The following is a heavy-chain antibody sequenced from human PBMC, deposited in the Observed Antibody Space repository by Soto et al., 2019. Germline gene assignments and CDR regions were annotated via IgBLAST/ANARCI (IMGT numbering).Heavy chain of an antibody. V-gene: IGHV1-69*13. D-gene: IGHD2-2*01. J-gene: IGHJ6*02. CDR3: ARDRGDIVVVPAAMRPYYYYGMDV. Sequence: SVKVSCKASGGTFSSYAISWVRQAPGQGLEWMGGIIPIFGTTNYAQKFQGRVTITADESTSTAYMELSSLRSEDTAVYYCARDRGDIVVVPAAMRPYYYYGMDVWGQGTTVTVSS. CDR1: GGTFSSYA. CDR2: IIPIFGTT.